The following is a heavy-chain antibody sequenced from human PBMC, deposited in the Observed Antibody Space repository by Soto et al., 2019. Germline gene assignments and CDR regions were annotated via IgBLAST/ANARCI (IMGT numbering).Heavy chain of an antibody. CDR3: ARPGPKSPDH. Sequence: SETLSLTCTVSGGSISSYYWSWIRQPPGRGLEWIGYIYYSGSTNYNPSLKSRVTISVDTSKNQLSLKLSSVTAADTAVYYCARPGPKSPDHWGQGTLVTVSS. CDR2: IYYSGST. V-gene: IGHV4-59*01. J-gene: IGHJ4*02. CDR1: GGSISSYY.